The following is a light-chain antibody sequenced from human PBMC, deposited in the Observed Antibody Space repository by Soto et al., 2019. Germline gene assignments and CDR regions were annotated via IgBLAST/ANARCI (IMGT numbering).Light chain of an antibody. CDR3: VLYMGSGISV. J-gene: IGLJ1*01. CDR2: GTN. Sequence: QAVVTQEPSFSVSPGGTVTLTCGLSSGSVSTSYYPSWYQQTPGQAPRTLIYGTNTRSSGVPDRFSGSILGNKAALTITGAQADDESDYYCVLYMGSGISVFGTGTKLTVL. V-gene: IGLV8-61*01. CDR1: SGSVSTSYY.